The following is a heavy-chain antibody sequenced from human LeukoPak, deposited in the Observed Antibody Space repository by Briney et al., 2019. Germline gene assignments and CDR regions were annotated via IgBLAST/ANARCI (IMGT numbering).Heavy chain of an antibody. CDR1: GGSISSGSYY. CDR2: FYTSGST. V-gene: IGHV4-61*02. J-gene: IGHJ3*01. Sequence: PSETLSLTGTVSGGSISSGSYYWSWIRQPAGRVLEWIGRFYTSGSTNYSPSLKSLVTISVDTSNNQFSLKLSSVTAADTAVYYCARATIFGVVILDWGQGTMVTVP. CDR3: ARATIFGVVILD. D-gene: IGHD3-3*01.